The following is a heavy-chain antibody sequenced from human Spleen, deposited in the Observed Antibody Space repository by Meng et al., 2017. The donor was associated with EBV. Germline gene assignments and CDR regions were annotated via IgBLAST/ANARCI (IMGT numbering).Heavy chain of an antibody. CDR1: SDPITSGGSS. CDR2: IYHSGTT. D-gene: IGHD1-14*01. CDR3: ARDQPGWFDP. V-gene: IGHV4-30-2*01. Sequence: QQSVSGRVRLTPPLALPHPGASDPITSGGSSWTWVRQTPGKVLGWMGIIYHSGTTSYNPSLKRRVTLSVDTSANQFSLKLTSLTAADTAVYYCARDQPGWFDPWGQGTLVTVSS. J-gene: IGHJ5*02.